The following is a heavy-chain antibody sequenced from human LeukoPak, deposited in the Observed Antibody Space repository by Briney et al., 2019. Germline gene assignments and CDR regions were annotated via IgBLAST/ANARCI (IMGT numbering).Heavy chain of an antibody. D-gene: IGHD2-2*01. J-gene: IGHJ4*02. CDR2: ISAYNGNT. Sequence: EASVKVSCKASGYTFTDHYIHWVRQAPGQGLEWMGWISAYNGNTNYAQKLQGRVTMTTDTSTSTAYMELRSLRSDDTAVYYCARDQDIVVGASSYWGQGTLVTVSS. CDR1: GYTFTDHY. CDR3: ARDQDIVVGASSY. V-gene: IGHV1-18*04.